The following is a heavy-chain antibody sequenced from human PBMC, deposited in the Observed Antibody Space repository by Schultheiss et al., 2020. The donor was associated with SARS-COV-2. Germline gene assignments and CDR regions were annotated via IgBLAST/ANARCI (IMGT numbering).Heavy chain of an antibody. CDR1: GFTFSSYA. J-gene: IGHJ4*02. CDR3: ARELHSSSWYFDY. V-gene: IGHV3-23*01. Sequence: GGSLRLSCAASGFTFSSYAMSWVRQAPGRGLEWVSAISGSGGNTYYADSVKGRFTISRDNAKNSLYLQMNSLRAEDTAVYYCARELHSSSWYFDYWGQGTLVTVSS. D-gene: IGHD6-13*01. CDR2: ISGSGGNT.